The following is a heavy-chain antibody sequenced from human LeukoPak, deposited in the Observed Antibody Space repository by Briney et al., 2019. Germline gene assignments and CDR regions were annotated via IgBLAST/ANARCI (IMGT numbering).Heavy chain of an antibody. CDR1: GGSISSYY. D-gene: IGHD2-21*01. CDR3: ARHEFASPFDS. CDR2: IYQTGNT. Sequence: SETLSLTCTVSGGSISSYYWSWIRQPPGKGLEWITYIYQTGNTDYNPSLKSRVTISLDTSKNQFSLQLSSVTAADTAVYYCARHEFASPFDSWGQGTLVTVSS. V-gene: IGHV4-59*08. J-gene: IGHJ4*02.